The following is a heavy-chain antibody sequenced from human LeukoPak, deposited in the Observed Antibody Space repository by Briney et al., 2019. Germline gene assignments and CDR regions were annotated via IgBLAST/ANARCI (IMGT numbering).Heavy chain of an antibody. V-gene: IGHV1-2*02. D-gene: IGHD2-21*02. CDR1: AYTFTDSY. J-gene: IGHJ4*02. Sequence: GAPVKVSCKASAYTFTDSYMHWVRQAPGQGLEYLAWINLKSGDTKYAQKFQGRVSMTRDTSIYTAYMDLRSLTSDDTAVYYCAREGRHCGGDCYSFDSWGQGTLVTVSS. CDR2: INLKSGDT. CDR3: AREGRHCGGDCYSFDS.